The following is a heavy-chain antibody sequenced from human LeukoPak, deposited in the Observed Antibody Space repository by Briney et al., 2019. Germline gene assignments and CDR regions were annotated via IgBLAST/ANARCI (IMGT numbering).Heavy chain of an antibody. CDR2: IYYSGST. V-gene: IGHV4-39*07. D-gene: IGHD3-10*01. CDR1: GGSISSSSYY. J-gene: IGHJ3*02. Sequence: SETLSLTCTVSGGSISSSSYYWGWIRQPPGKGLEWIGSIYYSGSTYYNPSLKSRVTISVDTSKNQFSLKLSSVTAADTAVYYCARNWPLPYYGSGSYFGAFDIWGQGTMVTVSS. CDR3: ARNWPLPYYGSGSYFGAFDI.